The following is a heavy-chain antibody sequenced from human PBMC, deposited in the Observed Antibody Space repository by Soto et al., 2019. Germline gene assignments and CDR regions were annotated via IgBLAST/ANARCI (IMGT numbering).Heavy chain of an antibody. J-gene: IGHJ6*02. CDR2: ISAYNGNT. CDR3: ARVVNFEQQLGSYPYYGMDV. D-gene: IGHD6-13*01. V-gene: IGHV1-18*04. CDR1: GYPFTSYG. Sequence: ASGKVCFKAYGYPFTSYGISLVRQAPGQGLEWMGWISAYNGNTNYAQKLQGRVTMTTDTSTSTAYMELRSLRSDDTAVYYCARVVNFEQQLGSYPYYGMDVWGQGTTVTVSS.